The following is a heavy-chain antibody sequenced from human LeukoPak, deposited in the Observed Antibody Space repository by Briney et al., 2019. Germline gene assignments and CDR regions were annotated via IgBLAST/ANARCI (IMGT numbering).Heavy chain of an antibody. CDR3: ARESCSGGSCYSVLDY. D-gene: IGHD2-15*01. Sequence: SETLSLTCTVSGGSISSYYWSWIRQPPGKGLEWVGYIYYSGSTNYNPSLKSRVTISVDTSKNQFPLKLSSVTAADTAVYYCARESCSGGSCYSVLDYWGQGTLVTVSS. J-gene: IGHJ4*02. V-gene: IGHV4-59*01. CDR1: GGSISSYY. CDR2: IYYSGST.